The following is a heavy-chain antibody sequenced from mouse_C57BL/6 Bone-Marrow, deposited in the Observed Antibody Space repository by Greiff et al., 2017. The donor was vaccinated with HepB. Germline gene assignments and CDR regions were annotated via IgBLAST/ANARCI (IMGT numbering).Heavy chain of an antibody. D-gene: IGHD2-4*01. Sequence: QVQLQQSGAELVRPGASVKLSCKASGYTFTDYYINWVKQRPGQGLEWIARIYPGSGNTYYNEKFKGKATLTAEKSSSTAYMQLSSLTSEDSAVYFCAAIYYDYAFAYWGQGTLVTVSA. CDR1: GYTFTDYY. V-gene: IGHV1-76*01. CDR2: IYPGSGNT. J-gene: IGHJ3*01. CDR3: AAIYYDYAFAY.